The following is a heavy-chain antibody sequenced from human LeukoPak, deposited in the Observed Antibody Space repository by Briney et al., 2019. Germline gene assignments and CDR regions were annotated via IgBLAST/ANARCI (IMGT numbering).Heavy chain of an antibody. D-gene: IGHD6-13*01. Sequence: GSLRLSCAASGFTFSSYAMSWVRQAPGKGLEWVGEINHSGSTNYNPSLKSRVTISVDTSKNQFSLKLSSVTAADTAVYYCARARRGTPGGAAAFRYYYYYMDVWGKGTTVTVSS. CDR3: ARARRGTPGGAAAFRYYYYYMDV. V-gene: IGHV4-34*01. J-gene: IGHJ6*03. CDR2: INHSGST. CDR1: GFTFSSYA.